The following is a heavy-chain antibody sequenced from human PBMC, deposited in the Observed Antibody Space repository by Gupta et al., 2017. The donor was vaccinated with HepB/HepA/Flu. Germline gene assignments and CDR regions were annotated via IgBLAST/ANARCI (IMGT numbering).Heavy chain of an antibody. Sequence: QLQLQESGPGLVKPSETLSLTCTVSGGSISSSSYYWGWIRQPPGKGLEWIGSIYYSGSTYYNPSLKSRVTISVDTSKNQFSLKLSSVTAADTAVYYCARGYCTNGVCYRYYYYYMDVWGKGTTVTVSS. CDR2: IYYSGST. CDR3: ARGYCTNGVCYRYYYYYMDV. V-gene: IGHV4-39*01. CDR1: GGSISSSSYY. D-gene: IGHD2-8*01. J-gene: IGHJ6*03.